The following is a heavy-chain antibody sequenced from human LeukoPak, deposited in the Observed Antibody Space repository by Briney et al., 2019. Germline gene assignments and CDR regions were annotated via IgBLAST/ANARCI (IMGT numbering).Heavy chain of an antibody. V-gene: IGHV3-23*01. CDR2: ISGSGGST. Sequence: PGGSLRLSCAASGFTFSSYAMSWVRQAPGKGLEWVSAISGSGGSTYYADSVKGRFTISRDNSKNTLYLQMNSLRAEDTAVYYCAKHGLFDYDSSGYYHFGGQGTLVTVSS. CDR1: GFTFSSYA. CDR3: AKHGLFDYDSSGYYHF. D-gene: IGHD3-22*01. J-gene: IGHJ4*02.